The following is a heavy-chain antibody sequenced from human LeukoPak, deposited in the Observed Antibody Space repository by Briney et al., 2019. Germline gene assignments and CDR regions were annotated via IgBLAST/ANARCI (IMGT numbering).Heavy chain of an antibody. CDR3: ARLSAYYYGSYFYYYMDV. CDR2: IKEDESER. J-gene: IGHJ6*03. CDR1: GFTVSVNY. Sequence: GGSLRLSCAAFGFTVSVNYTSWVRQSPGKGPEWLANIKEDESERYTVDSVKGRFTISRDNAKNSVYLQMNSLRAEDTAMYYCARLSAYYYGSYFYYYMDVWGKGTTVTVSS. D-gene: IGHD3-10*01. V-gene: IGHV3-7*01.